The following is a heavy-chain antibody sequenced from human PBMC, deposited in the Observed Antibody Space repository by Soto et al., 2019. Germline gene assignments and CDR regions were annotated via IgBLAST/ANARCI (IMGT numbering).Heavy chain of an antibody. J-gene: IGHJ4*02. Sequence: SCEASGVIVTSNYMSWVRQAPGKGLEWVSVIYSDGTTNYAEPVKGRFTISRDNSKNTVYLQMNSLRAEDTAVYYCAKGGPGASSGLFEYWGQGTLVTVSS. CDR1: GVIVTSNY. V-gene: IGHV3-53*01. CDR3: AKGGPGASSGLFEY. CDR2: IYSDGTT. D-gene: IGHD3-10*01.